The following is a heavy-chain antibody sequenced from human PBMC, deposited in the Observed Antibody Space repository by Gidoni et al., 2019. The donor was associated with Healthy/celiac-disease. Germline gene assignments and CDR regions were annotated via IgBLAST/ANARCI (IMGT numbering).Heavy chain of an antibody. CDR3: ARDLGRDYYDSSGYYGGLDY. V-gene: IGHV3-21*01. CDR1: GFTFSSYS. D-gene: IGHD3-22*01. J-gene: IGHJ4*02. Sequence: EVQLVESGGGLVKPGGSLRLSCAASGFTFSSYSMNWVRQAPGKGLEWVSSISCSSSYIYYADSVKGRFTISRDNAKNSLYLQMNSLRAEDTAVYYCARDLGRDYYDSSGYYGGLDYWGQGTLVTVSS. CDR2: ISCSSSYI.